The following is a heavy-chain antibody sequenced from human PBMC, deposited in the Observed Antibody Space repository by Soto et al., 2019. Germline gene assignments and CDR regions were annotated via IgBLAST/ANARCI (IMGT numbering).Heavy chain of an antibody. Sequence: GGSLRLSCAASGFTFSSYGMHWVRQAPGKGLEWVAVIWYDGSKYFADSMQGRFTISRDDSKNTLYLQMNSLRAEDTAVYYCARDRIAVAGAYYFDYWGQGTLVTVSS. CDR3: ARDRIAVAGAYYFDY. CDR2: IWYDGSK. V-gene: IGHV3-33*01. CDR1: GFTFSSYG. D-gene: IGHD6-19*01. J-gene: IGHJ4*02.